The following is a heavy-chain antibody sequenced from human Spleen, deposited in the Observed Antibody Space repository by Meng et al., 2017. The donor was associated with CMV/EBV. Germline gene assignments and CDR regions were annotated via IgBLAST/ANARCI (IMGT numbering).Heavy chain of an antibody. CDR3: ARNLVSPGGPMDY. J-gene: IGHJ4*02. V-gene: IGHV4-38-2*02. D-gene: IGHD6-6*01. CDR2: IYHSGTT. CDR1: GYSISSGYY. Sequence: SETLSLTCTVAGYSISSGYYWGWIRQPPGKGLEWIGSIYHSGTTYYNPSLKSRVTISVDTSKNQFSLNLSSVTAADTAMYYCARNLVSPGGPMDYWGQGTLVTVSS.